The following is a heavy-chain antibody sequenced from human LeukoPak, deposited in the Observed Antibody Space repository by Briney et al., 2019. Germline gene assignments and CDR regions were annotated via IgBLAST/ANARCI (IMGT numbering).Heavy chain of an antibody. Sequence: GGSLRLSCAASGFTFDNFAMSWVRQAPAKGLEWVSALSGGGGSTQYADSVKGRFTISRDNSKNTLYLQMNSLRAEDTAIYYCAKGSGDSTGYYYVQYYYYMDVWGKGTTVTVSS. CDR2: LSGGGGST. D-gene: IGHD3-22*01. CDR1: GFTFDNFA. J-gene: IGHJ6*03. V-gene: IGHV3-23*01. CDR3: AKGSGDSTGYYYVQYYYYMDV.